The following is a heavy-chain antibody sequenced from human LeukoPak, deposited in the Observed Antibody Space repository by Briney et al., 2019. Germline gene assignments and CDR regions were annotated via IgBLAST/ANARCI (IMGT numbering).Heavy chain of an antibody. CDR3: ARNFGELLSYTFDY. D-gene: IGHD3-10*01. CDR1: GFTFSSYS. CDR2: ISSSSSYI. Sequence: PGGSLRLSCAASGFTFSSYSMNWVRQAPGKGLEWVSSISSSSSYIYYADSVKGRFTISRDNAKNSLYLQMNSLRAEDTAVYYCARNFGELLSYTFDYWGQGTLVTVSS. J-gene: IGHJ4*02. V-gene: IGHV3-21*01.